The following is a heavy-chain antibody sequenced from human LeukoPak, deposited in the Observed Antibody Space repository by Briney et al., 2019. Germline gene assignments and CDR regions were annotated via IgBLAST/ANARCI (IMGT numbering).Heavy chain of an antibody. J-gene: IGHJ4*02. V-gene: IGHV3-30*18. CDR1: GFTFSSYG. D-gene: IGHD1-1*01. Sequence: PGRPLRLSCVVSGFTFSSYGMHWVRQAPGKGREWVAVISYDGSNKHYADSVKGRFTISRDNAKNSLYLQMNSLRAEDTALYYCAKDPDETGYFDYWGQGTLVTVSS. CDR3: AKDPDETGYFDY. CDR2: ISYDGSNK.